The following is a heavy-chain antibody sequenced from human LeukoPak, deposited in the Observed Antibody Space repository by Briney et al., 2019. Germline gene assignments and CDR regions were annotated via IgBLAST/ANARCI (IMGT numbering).Heavy chain of an antibody. J-gene: IGHJ1*01. Sequence: GASVKVSCKVSGYTLTELSMHWVRQAPGKGLEWMGGFDPEDGETIYAQKFQGRVTMTEDTSTDTAYMELSSLRSEDTAVYYCATGGYDILTGYYRGCFQHWGQGTLVTVSS. V-gene: IGHV1-24*01. CDR2: FDPEDGET. CDR3: ATGGYDILTGYYRGCFQH. CDR1: GYTLTELS. D-gene: IGHD3-9*01.